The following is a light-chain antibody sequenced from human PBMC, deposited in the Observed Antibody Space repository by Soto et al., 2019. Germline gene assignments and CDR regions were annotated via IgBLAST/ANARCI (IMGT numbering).Light chain of an antibody. Sequence: EIVMTQSPATLSVSPGERATPSCRASQSVSSNLAWYQQKPGQAPRLLINDASTRATGIPARFSGSGSGTEFTLTISSLQSEDFAVYYCQQYYNWPLYTFGQGTKLEIK. J-gene: IGKJ2*01. CDR3: QQYYNWPLYT. V-gene: IGKV3-15*01. CDR2: DAS. CDR1: QSVSSN.